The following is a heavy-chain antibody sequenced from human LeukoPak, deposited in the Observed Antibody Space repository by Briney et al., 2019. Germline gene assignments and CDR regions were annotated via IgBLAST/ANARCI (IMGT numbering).Heavy chain of an antibody. CDR2: IYYSGST. D-gene: IGHD3-10*01. CDR3: ARGGGSGRGNWFDP. J-gene: IGHJ5*02. CDR1: GGPISSYY. Sequence: SETLSLTCTVSGGPISSYYWSWIRQPSGKGLEWIGYIYYSGSTNYNPSLKSRVTISVDTSNNQFSLKLSSVTAADTSVYYCARGGGSGRGNWFDPWGQGTLVTVSS. V-gene: IGHV4-59*01.